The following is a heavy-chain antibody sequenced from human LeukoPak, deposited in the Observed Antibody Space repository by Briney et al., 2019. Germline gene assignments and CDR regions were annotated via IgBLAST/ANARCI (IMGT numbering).Heavy chain of an antibody. CDR3: AREPPLAVAGPDY. V-gene: IGHV4-34*01. D-gene: IGHD6-19*01. CDR2: INHSGST. J-gene: IGHJ4*02. Sequence: SETLSLTCAIYGGSFSRYYWSWIRQPPGKGLEWIGEINHSGSTNYNPSLKSRVTISVDKSKNQFSLKLSSVTAADTAVYYCAREPPLAVAGPDYWGQGTLVTVSS. CDR1: GGSFSRYY.